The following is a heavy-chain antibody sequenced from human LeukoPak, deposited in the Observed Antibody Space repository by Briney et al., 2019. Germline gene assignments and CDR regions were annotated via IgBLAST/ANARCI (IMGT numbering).Heavy chain of an antibody. CDR1: GYTFTSYD. V-gene: IGHV1-8*01. J-gene: IGHJ4*02. Sequence: ASVKVSCKASGYTFTSYDINWVRQATGQGLEWMGWVNPNSGNTGYAQKFQGRVTMTRNTSISTAYMELSSLRSEDTAVYYCARVDIVVVESFDYWGQGTLVTVSS. CDR2: VNPNSGNT. CDR3: ARVDIVVVESFDY. D-gene: IGHD2-2*01.